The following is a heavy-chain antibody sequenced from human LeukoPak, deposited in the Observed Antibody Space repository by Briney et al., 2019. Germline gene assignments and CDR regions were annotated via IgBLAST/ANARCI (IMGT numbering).Heavy chain of an antibody. D-gene: IGHD5-24*01. Sequence: ASVKVSCKASGYTFTSYDINWVRQATGQGLEWMGWMNPNSGNTGYAQKFQGRVTITRNTSISTAYMELSSLRSEDTAVYYCVRVNGYNMYYFDYWGQGTLVTVSS. CDR3: VRVNGYNMYYFDY. V-gene: IGHV1-8*03. CDR1: GYTFTSYD. CDR2: MNPNSGNT. J-gene: IGHJ4*02.